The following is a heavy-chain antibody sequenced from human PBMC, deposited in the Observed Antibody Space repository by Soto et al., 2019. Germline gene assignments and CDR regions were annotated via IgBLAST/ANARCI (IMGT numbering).Heavy chain of an antibody. J-gene: IGHJ4*02. Sequence: AGGSLRLSCAVSGFTFSSYAMSWVRQAPGKGLEWVSAISGSGGSTYYADSVKGRFTISRDNSKNTLYLQMNSLRAEDTAVYYCAKWAYDSSGYYIDYWGQGTLVTVSS. CDR1: GFTFSSYA. D-gene: IGHD3-22*01. CDR3: AKWAYDSSGYYIDY. CDR2: ISGSGGST. V-gene: IGHV3-23*01.